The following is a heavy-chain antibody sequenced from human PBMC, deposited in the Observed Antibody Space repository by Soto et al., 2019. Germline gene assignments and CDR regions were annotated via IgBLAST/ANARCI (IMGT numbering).Heavy chain of an antibody. Sequence: EVQLLESGGGLVQPGGSLRLACAATGFTFNHYAMSWVRQAPGKGLEWVSAISGGGDSAYYADSVKGRFTISRDNSKNTLFLQMNRVRAEDTALYYCAKENIVVVSSGDFDYWGQGTLVTVSS. CDR2: ISGGGDSA. V-gene: IGHV3-23*01. CDR3: AKENIVVVSSGDFDY. D-gene: IGHD2-21*01. J-gene: IGHJ4*02. CDR1: GFTFNHYA.